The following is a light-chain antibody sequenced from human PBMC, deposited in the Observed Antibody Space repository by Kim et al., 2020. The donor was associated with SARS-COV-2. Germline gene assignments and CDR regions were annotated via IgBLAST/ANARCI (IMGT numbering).Light chain of an antibody. Sequence: TPGERATLSCRASHSVSSNLAWYQQKPGQAPRLLIYGASIRATGIPARFSGSGSGTEFTLTISSLQSEDLAIYYCQQYSKWPPLTFGGGTKVDIK. J-gene: IGKJ4*01. CDR3: QQYSKWPPLT. CDR1: HSVSSN. CDR2: GAS. V-gene: IGKV3-15*01.